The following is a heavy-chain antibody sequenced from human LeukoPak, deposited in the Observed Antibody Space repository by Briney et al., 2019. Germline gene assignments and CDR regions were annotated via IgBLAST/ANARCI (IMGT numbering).Heavy chain of an antibody. CDR1: GGSISSGDYY. V-gene: IGHV4-30-4*01. CDR3: ASDYGGNLHYFDY. D-gene: IGHD4-17*01. J-gene: IGHJ4*02. CDR2: IYYSGST. Sequence: SETLSLTCTVSGGSISSGDYYWSWIRQPPGRGLEWIGYIYYSGSTYYNPSLKSRVTISVDTSKNQFSLKLSSVTAADTAVYYCASDYGGNLHYFDYWGQGTLVTVSS.